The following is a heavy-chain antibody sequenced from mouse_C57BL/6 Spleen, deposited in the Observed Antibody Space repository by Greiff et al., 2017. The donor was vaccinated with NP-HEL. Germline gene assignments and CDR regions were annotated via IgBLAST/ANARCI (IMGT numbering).Heavy chain of an antibody. J-gene: IGHJ4*01. CDR3: ARQNDRNYDDAMDY. CDR1: GYTFTSYW. V-gene: IGHV1-7*01. Sequence: VQLQQSGAELAKPGASVKLSCKASGYTFTSYWMHWVKQRPGQGLEWIGYINPSSGNTKYNQKFKDKATLTADKSSSTAYMQLSRLTYEDAAVYYGARQNDRNYDDAMDYWGQGTSVTVSS. CDR2: INPSSGNT. D-gene: IGHD2-5*01.